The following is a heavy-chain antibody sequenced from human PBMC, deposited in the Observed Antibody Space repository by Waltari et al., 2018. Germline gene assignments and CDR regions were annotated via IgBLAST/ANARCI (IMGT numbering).Heavy chain of an antibody. CDR1: GFSLSSGGIC. V-gene: IGHV2-70*01. CDR2: IDSDDDK. Sequence: QVTLRETGPALVKATQTLTLTCTFSGFSLSSGGICVGWIRQPPGKALEWLAHIDSDDDKYYSTSLKTRLSISRDTSKNEVVLTMTNMDPEDIATYYCARMHTTMIDSYYSDMDVWGKGTTVTVSS. CDR3: ARMHTTMIDSYYSDMDV. J-gene: IGHJ6*03. D-gene: IGHD3-22*01.